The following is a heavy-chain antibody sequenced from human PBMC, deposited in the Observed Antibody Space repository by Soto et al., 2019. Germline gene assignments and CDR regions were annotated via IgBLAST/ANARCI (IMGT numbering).Heavy chain of an antibody. Sequence: GASGQVSCKASGYTFTSDGISWVRQAPGQGLEWMGWISAYNGNTNYAQKLQGRVTMTTDTSTSTAYMELRSLRSDDTAVYYCARPGHYDILTGYYLYGMDVWGQGTTVTVSS. D-gene: IGHD3-9*01. CDR3: ARPGHYDILTGYYLYGMDV. V-gene: IGHV1-18*04. CDR1: GYTFTSDG. CDR2: ISAYNGNT. J-gene: IGHJ6*02.